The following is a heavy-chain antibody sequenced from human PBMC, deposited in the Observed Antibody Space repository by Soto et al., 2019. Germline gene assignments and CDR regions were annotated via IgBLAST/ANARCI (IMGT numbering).Heavy chain of an antibody. J-gene: IGHJ4*02. Sequence: QVQLQESGPGLVKPSQTLSLTCTVSGDSFSSGDYKWSWIRQPPGKGLEWIGYTYYSGYTYNNPSLKSRLTMSVDTSKNQFSLKLNSVTAADTAVYYCDRSGDYDAFDYWGQGTLVTVS. D-gene: IGHD4-17*01. CDR1: GDSFSSGDYK. CDR3: DRSGDYDAFDY. CDR2: TYYSGYT. V-gene: IGHV4-30-4*01.